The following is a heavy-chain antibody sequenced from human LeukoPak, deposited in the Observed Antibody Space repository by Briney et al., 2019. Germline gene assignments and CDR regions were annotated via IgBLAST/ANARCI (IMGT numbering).Heavy chain of an antibody. V-gene: IGHV3-15*01. J-gene: IGHJ4*02. Sequence: PGGSLRLSCAASGFTVSSNYMSWVRQAPGKGLEWVGRIKSKTDGGTTDYAAPVKGRFTISRDDSKNTLYLQMNSLKTEDTAVYYCTTDNYYDSSGYYRNYWGQGTLVTVSS. CDR2: IKSKTDGGTT. D-gene: IGHD3-22*01. CDR1: GFTVSSNY. CDR3: TTDNYYDSSGYYRNY.